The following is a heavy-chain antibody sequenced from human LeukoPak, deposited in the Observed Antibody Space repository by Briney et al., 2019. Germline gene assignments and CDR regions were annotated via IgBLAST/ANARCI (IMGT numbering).Heavy chain of an antibody. V-gene: IGHV3-48*04. Sequence: GGSLRLSCAASEFTFVRYAMNWVRQAPGKGLEWVSYISSSSFKIGYADSVKGRFTISRDNSKNLLYLQMDSLRVEDTAVYYCERDPSYGSSWYYYMDVWGKGTTVTVSS. CDR3: ERDPSYGSSWYYYMDV. J-gene: IGHJ6*03. CDR1: EFTFVRYA. CDR2: ISSSSFKI. D-gene: IGHD6-13*01.